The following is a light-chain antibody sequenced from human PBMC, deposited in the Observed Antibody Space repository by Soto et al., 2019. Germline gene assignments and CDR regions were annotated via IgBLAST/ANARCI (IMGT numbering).Light chain of an antibody. Sequence: EIVLTQSPGTLSLSPGERATLSCRASQSVSSSYLAWYQQKPGQAPRLLIYGASSRATGIPDRFSGSGSGTDFTLTISRLEPEDFAVYYCQQYGSSWLTFGGGTKVDNK. J-gene: IGKJ4*01. CDR2: GAS. V-gene: IGKV3-20*01. CDR1: QSVSSSY. CDR3: QQYGSSWLT.